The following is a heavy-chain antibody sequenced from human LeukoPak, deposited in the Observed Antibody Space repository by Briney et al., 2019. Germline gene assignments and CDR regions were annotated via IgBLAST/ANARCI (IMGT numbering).Heavy chain of an antibody. Sequence: VGSLRLSCAASGFTFSSYAMHWVRQAPGKGLEWVAVISYDGSNKYYADSVKGRFTISRDNSKNTLYLQMNSLRAEDTAVYYCARGSKVGATAVLYYGMDVWGQGTTVTVSS. CDR1: GFTFSSYA. D-gene: IGHD1-26*01. J-gene: IGHJ6*02. V-gene: IGHV3-30-3*01. CDR2: ISYDGSNK. CDR3: ARGSKVGATAVLYYGMDV.